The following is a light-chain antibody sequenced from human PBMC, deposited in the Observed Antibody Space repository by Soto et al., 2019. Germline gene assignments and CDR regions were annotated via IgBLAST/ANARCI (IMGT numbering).Light chain of an antibody. Sequence: IQVTQSPSSLSASVGDRFTITCRASQGINSYLAWYQQKPGKAPKVLMYDASTLQRGVPSRFSGSGSGTEFTLAISSLQPEDFATYYCQQFNDYPITFGQGTRLEIK. CDR3: QQFNDYPIT. V-gene: IGKV1-9*01. J-gene: IGKJ5*01. CDR1: QGINSY. CDR2: DAS.